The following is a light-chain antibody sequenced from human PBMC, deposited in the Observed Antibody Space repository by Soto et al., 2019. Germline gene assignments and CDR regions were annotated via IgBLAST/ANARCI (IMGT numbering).Light chain of an antibody. V-gene: IGKV3-20*01. Sequence: EIVLTQSPGTLSLSPGERATLPCRASQSVSSKYLAWYQQKPGQAPRVLIYGTSIRASSVPERFSGGGSGTDFTLTITRLEPEDFAVYYCQQYGSSLFTFGPGTKVDIK. CDR1: QSVSSKY. CDR3: QQYGSSLFT. CDR2: GTS. J-gene: IGKJ3*01.